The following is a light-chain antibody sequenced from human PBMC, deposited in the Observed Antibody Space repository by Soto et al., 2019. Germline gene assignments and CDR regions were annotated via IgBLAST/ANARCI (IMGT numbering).Light chain of an antibody. CDR2: EVT. Sequence: QSVLTQPPSASGSPGQSVTISCTGTSSDVGYYDYVSWYQQHPGKAPKLLIFEVTKRPSGVPDRFSGSKSGNTASLTVSGLQADDEADYYCNSYAGSNFVVFGGGTQLTVL. CDR1: SSDVGYYDY. J-gene: IGLJ2*01. CDR3: NSYAGSNFVV. V-gene: IGLV2-8*01.